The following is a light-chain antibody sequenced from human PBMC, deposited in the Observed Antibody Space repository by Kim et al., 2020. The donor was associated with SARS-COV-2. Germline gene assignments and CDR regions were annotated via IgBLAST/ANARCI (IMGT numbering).Light chain of an antibody. J-gene: IGKJ4*01. CDR2: DAS. Sequence: DIQMTQSPSTLSASVGDRVTISCRASHSIGTRLAWYQQKVGKAPEVLIYDASRLTRGVPSRFTGSGSGTEFTLTISSLQADDFASYFCQHYRSYSSTFGGGTRVEIK. V-gene: IGKV1-5*01. CDR3: QHYRSYSST. CDR1: HSIGTR.